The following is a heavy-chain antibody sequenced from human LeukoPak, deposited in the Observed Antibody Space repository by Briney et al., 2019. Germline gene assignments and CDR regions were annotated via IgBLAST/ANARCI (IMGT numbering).Heavy chain of an antibody. CDR2: IYTSGST. V-gene: IGHV4-4*07. J-gene: IGHJ3*02. D-gene: IGHD6-13*01. Sequence: PSETLSLTCTGSGGSISSYYWSWIRQPPGQGLEGIGRIYTSGSTNYNPSLKSRVTMSVDAYKNQFSLKLSSVAAADTAVYYCAAGYSSSYDAFDIWGQWTMVTVSS. CDR3: AAGYSSSYDAFDI. CDR1: GGSISSYY.